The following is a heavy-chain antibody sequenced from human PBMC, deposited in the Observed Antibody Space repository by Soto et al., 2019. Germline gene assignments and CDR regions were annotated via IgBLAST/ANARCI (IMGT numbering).Heavy chain of an antibody. D-gene: IGHD3-10*01. J-gene: IGHJ4*02. CDR3: TRGPRLISTGTGAY. CDR2: IYNDGTYS. V-gene: IGHV3-74*01. CDR1: GFIFKMYW. Sequence: EVQLVESGGGLVPPGGSVRLSCAASGFIFKMYWMHWVRQSPGKGLVWISRIYNDGTYSDYADSVRGRFTISRDNVNDTLYLQMNNLRAEDSGLYYCTRGPRLISTGTGAYWGQGTQVTVSS.